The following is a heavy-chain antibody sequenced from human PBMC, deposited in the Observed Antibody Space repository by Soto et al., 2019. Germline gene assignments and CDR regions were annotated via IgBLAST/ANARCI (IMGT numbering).Heavy chain of an antibody. CDR2: MNPHSGDT. CDR1: EYSFTRSD. Sequence: GASVKVSCKASEYSFTRSDINWVRQATGQGLEWMGWMNPHSGDTGYAQKFQGRVTMTRNTSISTAYMELSSLKSEDTAVYYCARAADGFDIWGLGTMVTVSS. J-gene: IGHJ3*02. V-gene: IGHV1-8*01. CDR3: ARAADGFDI.